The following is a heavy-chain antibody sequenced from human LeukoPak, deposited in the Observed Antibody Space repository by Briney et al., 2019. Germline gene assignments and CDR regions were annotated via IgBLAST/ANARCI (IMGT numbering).Heavy chain of an antibody. D-gene: IGHD1-14*01. J-gene: IGHJ4*02. V-gene: IGHV1-2*02. CDR1: VYTFTGYH. Sequence: ASLKVSCKASVYTFTGYHMHCGRDAPRQGLECMSWINPNTVAADYAQKFQGRVNMTRDTSTSTAYMELSRLRSDDTAVYYCARLNGNHFDYWGQGTLVTVSS. CDR2: INPNTVAA. CDR3: ARLNGNHFDY.